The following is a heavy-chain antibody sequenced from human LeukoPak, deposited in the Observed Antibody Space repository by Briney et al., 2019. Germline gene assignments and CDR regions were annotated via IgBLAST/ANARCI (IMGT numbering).Heavy chain of an antibody. J-gene: IGHJ6*03. D-gene: IGHD6-13*01. V-gene: IGHV3-30*02. CDR2: IRYDESAT. CDR1: GFIFSTCG. CDR3: AKQMMERQQYYYMDV. Sequence: QPGGSLRLSCVASGFIFSTCGMRWVRQAPGKGLEWLTHIRYDESATYYADSVKGRFTISRENSKNTLYLQMNSLRGEDTAVYYCAKQMMERQQYYYMDVWGKGTSVTVSS.